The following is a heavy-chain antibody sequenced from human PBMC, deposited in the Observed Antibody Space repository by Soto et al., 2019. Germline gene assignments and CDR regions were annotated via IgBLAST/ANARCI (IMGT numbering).Heavy chain of an antibody. V-gene: IGHV3-9*01. Sequence: EVQLVDSGGGLVQPGRSLRLSCAASGFTFDIYAMHWVRQAPGKGLEWVSSISWNSGTRGYADSVQGRFTISRDNAKNSLYLQMDSLRTEDTAFYYCAKELGGYSYGYELDHWGQGTLVAVSS. J-gene: IGHJ4*02. CDR1: GFTFDIYA. CDR3: AKELGGYSYGYELDH. D-gene: IGHD5-18*01. CDR2: ISWNSGTR.